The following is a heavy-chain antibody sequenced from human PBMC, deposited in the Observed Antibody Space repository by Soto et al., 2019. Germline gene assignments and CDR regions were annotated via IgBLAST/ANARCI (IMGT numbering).Heavy chain of an antibody. Sequence: SETLSLTCTVSGGSISNGGYYWSWIRQHPGKGLEWIGNIHYSGNTYYNPSLKSRFTISVDTSKNQFSLKLSSVTAADTAVYYCAREGACSSGTCYVDYWGQGTLVTSPQ. CDR1: GGSISNGGYY. D-gene: IGHD2-15*01. J-gene: IGHJ4*02. CDR3: AREGACSSGTCYVDY. V-gene: IGHV4-31*03. CDR2: IHYSGNT.